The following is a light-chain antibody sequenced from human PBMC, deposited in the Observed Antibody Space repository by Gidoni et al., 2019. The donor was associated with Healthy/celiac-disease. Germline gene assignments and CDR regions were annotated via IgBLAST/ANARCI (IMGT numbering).Light chain of an antibody. Sequence: SYELTQPPSVSVSPGQTARITCSGDAFPKQYAYWYQQKPGQAPVLVIYKDSERPSGIPERFSGSSSGTTVTLTISGVQAEDEADYYCQSADSSGTYKGEVVFGGGTKLTVL. J-gene: IGLJ2*01. CDR3: QSADSSGTYKGEVV. CDR1: AFPKQY. CDR2: KDS. V-gene: IGLV3-25*03.